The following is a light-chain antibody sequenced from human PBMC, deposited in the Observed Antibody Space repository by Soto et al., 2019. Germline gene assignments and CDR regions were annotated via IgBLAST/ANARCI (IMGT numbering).Light chain of an antibody. CDR2: GAS. J-gene: IGKJ2*01. V-gene: IGKV3-20*01. CDR3: QQYGTSPP. CDR1: QSVSSGF. Sequence: EIVLTQSPGTLSLSPGERATLSCRASQSVSSGFLAWYQQKPGQPPRLLIYGASSRATGIPARFSGSGSGTDFTLTIGRLEPEDFAVYYCQQYGTSPPFGHGTKVEIK.